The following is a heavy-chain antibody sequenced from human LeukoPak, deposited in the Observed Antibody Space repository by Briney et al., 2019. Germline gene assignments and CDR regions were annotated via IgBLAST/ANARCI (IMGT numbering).Heavy chain of an antibody. V-gene: IGHV5-51*01. Sequence: GGALKISRKSSGDHLTNNWIGWVRPGPGKGLEWLGLIYPGNSDTRYSPFFQGQVTFSVDTSISTAYLHWGGLKASDTAMYYCARFALTSSLDYWGQGTLVTVSS. CDR2: IYPGNSDT. J-gene: IGHJ4*02. D-gene: IGHD6-13*01. CDR3: ARFALTSSLDY. CDR1: GDHLTNNW.